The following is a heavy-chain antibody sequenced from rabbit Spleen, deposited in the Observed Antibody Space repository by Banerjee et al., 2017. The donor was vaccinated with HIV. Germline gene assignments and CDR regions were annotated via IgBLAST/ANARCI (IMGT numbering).Heavy chain of an antibody. CDR3: ARDSGSSFSSYGMDL. J-gene: IGHJ6*01. D-gene: IGHD8-1*01. Sequence: LEESGGGLVKPGGTLTLTCTVSGFSFSSNWICWVRQAPGKGLEWIACINAITGKAVYASWAKGRFTFSKTSSTTVTLQVTSLTAADTATYFCARDSGSSFSSYGMDLWGQGTLVTVS. V-gene: IGHV1S45*01. CDR2: INAITGKA. CDR1: GFSFSSNW.